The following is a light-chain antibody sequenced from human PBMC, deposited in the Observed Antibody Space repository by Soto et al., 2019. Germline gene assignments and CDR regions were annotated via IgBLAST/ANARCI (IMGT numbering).Light chain of an antibody. Sequence: MVMTQSPATLSVSPGERATLSCRASQSVSTKLAWYQQKPGQAPRLLIYGASTRATGIPARFSGSGSGTEFTLTYISLQAEDFAVYYCQQSKNWPYTFGPGTRVDIK. J-gene: IGKJ3*01. CDR3: QQSKNWPYT. V-gene: IGKV3D-15*01. CDR2: GAS. CDR1: QSVSTK.